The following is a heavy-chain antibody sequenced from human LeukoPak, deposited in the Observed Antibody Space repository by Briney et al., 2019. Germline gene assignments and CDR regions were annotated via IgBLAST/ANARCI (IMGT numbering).Heavy chain of an antibody. J-gene: IGHJ4*02. D-gene: IGHD3-3*01. CDR1: GFTVSSNY. Sequence: GGSLRLSSAASGFTVSSNYMSWVRQAPGKGLEWVSVIYSGGSTYYADSVKGRFSISRDNSKNTLYLQMNSLRAEDTAVYYCATVRSGQEYFDYWGQGTLVTVSS. CDR2: IYSGGST. CDR3: ATVRSGQEYFDY. V-gene: IGHV3-53*01.